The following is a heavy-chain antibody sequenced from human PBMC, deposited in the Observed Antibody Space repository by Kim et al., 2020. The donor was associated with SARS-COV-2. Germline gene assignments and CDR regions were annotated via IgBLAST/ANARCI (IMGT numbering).Heavy chain of an antibody. V-gene: IGHV4-61*01. CDR1: GGSVSSGSYY. CDR2: IYYSGST. CDR3: ARVYYDSSGYYYWFDP. J-gene: IGHJ5*02. Sequence: SETLSLTCTVSGGSVSSGSYYWSWIRQPPGKGLEWIGYIYYSGSTNYNPSLKSRVTISIDTSKNQFSLKLSSVTAADTDVYYCARVYYDSSGYYYWFDPWGPGTLVTASS. D-gene: IGHD3-22*01.